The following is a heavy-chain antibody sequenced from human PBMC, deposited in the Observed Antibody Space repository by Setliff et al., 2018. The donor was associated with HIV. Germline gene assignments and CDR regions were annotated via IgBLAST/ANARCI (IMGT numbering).Heavy chain of an antibody. D-gene: IGHD3-10*01. V-gene: IGHV4-61*01. Sequence: PSETLSLTCTVSGGSISSGSYYWSWIRQSPGEGLEWIGTLNHGGTTDYNPSLKSRVTISADTSTNQFSLKLSSMTAADTAVYFCAVVRGANYWGQGTMVTVSS. J-gene: IGHJ4*02. CDR1: GGSISSGSYY. CDR3: AVVRGANY. CDR2: LNHGGTT.